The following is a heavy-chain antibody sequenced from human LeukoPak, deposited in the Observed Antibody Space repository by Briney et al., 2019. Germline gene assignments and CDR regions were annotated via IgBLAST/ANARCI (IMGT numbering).Heavy chain of an antibody. D-gene: IGHD3-10*01. CDR3: ARDGSGSFDY. V-gene: IGHV3-33*01. Sequence: XAPXXXLEWVSVIWYDGSNKYYADSVKGRFTISRDNSKNTLYLQMNSLRAEDTAVYYCARDGSGSFDYWGQGTLVTVSS. CDR2: IWYDGSNK. J-gene: IGHJ4*02.